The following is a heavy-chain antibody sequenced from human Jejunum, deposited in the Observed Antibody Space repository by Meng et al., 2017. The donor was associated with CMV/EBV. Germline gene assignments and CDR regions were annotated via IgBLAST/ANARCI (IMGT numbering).Heavy chain of an antibody. CDR2: IRNRFHSYTT. J-gene: IGHJ4*02. Sequence: LSVAACGMSFNDQYIGWGRQEPGKGLEWIGRIRNRFHSYTTEYAAYVIGRFTISRDDTKNSVLLQMNNLRAEDTAVYYCAKRNYSFDYWGQGTLVTVSS. D-gene: IGHD1-7*01. CDR1: GMSFNDQY. V-gene: IGHV3-72*01. CDR3: AKRNYSFDY.